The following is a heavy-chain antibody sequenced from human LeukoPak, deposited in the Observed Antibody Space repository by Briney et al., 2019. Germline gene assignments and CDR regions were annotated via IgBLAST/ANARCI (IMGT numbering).Heavy chain of an antibody. CDR2: IYYSGST. J-gene: IGHJ4*02. CDR3: ARRGYCSGAGCYSLDY. D-gene: IGHD2-15*01. Sequence: PSETLSLTCTVSGGSISSYYWSWIRQPPGKGLEWIGYIYYSGSTNYNPSLKSRVTISVDTSRNQFSLKLSSVTAANTAVYYCARRGYCSGAGCYSLDYWGQGTLVTVSS. CDR1: GGSISSYY. V-gene: IGHV4-59*08.